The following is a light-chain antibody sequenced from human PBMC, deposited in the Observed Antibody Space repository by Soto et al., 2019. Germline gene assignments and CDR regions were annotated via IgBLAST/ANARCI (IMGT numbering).Light chain of an antibody. CDR1: QSVSSIY. Sequence: EIVLTQSPGTLSLSPGERATLSCRASQSVSSIYLAWYQQKPGQAPRLLIYGVSSRAPGIPERFSGSGSGTECTLTISRLEPEDFAVYYCQHYGNSRWTFGQGAKVEIK. CDR3: QHYGNSRWT. V-gene: IGKV3-20*01. J-gene: IGKJ1*01. CDR2: GVS.